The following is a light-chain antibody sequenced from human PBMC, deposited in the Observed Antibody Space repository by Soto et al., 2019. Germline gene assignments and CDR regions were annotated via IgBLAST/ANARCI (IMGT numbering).Light chain of an antibody. Sequence: EIVLTQSPGTLSLSVGERVTLSCRASQSVSSYLAWYQQTPGQAPRLLIYDTSNRATGTPDRFSGSGSGTDFTLTISSLEPEDFTVYYCQQYGSSPLTFGGGTKVEIK. V-gene: IGKV3-20*01. J-gene: IGKJ4*01. CDR2: DTS. CDR1: QSVSSY. CDR3: QQYGSSPLT.